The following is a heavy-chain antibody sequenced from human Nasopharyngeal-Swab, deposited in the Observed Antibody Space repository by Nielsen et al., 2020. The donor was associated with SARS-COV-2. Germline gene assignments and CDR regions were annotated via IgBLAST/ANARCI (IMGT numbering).Heavy chain of an antibody. D-gene: IGHD1-26*01. CDR3: ARGGARIVGATDFDY. J-gene: IGHJ4*02. CDR1: GFIFRNYY. Sequence: GESLKISCAASGFIFRNYYMSWIRQAPGKGPEWVSFISGGGGNTDYADSVRGRFTISRDNAKNSLYLQMNSPRAEDTAVYYCARGGARIVGATDFDYWGQGTLVTISS. CDR2: ISGGGGNT. V-gene: IGHV3-11*01.